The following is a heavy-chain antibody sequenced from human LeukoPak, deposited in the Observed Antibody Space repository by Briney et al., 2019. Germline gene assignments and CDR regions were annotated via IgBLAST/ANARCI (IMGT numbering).Heavy chain of an antibody. Sequence: SETLSLTCTVSGGSISSSSHYWGWIRQPPGKGLEWIGSMYYRGSTYHSPSLKSRVTISVDTSKNQFSLKLSSVTAADTAVYYCATTTIRLGYWGQGTLVTLSS. V-gene: IGHV4-39*07. CDR3: ATTTIRLGY. J-gene: IGHJ4*02. D-gene: IGHD1-26*01. CDR1: GGSISSSSHY. CDR2: MYYRGST.